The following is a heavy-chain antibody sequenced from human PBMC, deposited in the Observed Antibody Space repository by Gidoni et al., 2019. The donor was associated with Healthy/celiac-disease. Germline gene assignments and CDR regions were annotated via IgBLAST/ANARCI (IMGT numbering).Heavy chain of an antibody. Sequence: EVQLVESGGGLVQPGGSLRLSCAVSGFTFRGYAMRWVRQAPGKGLEWVSAIRGSGGSTDYADSVKGRFTISRDNSKNTLYLQMNSLRAEDTAVYYCAKKLQLWFTQPFDYWGQGTLVTVSS. CDR2: IRGSGGST. CDR3: AKKLQLWFTQPFDY. V-gene: IGHV3-23*04. CDR1: GFTFRGYA. J-gene: IGHJ4*02. D-gene: IGHD5-18*01.